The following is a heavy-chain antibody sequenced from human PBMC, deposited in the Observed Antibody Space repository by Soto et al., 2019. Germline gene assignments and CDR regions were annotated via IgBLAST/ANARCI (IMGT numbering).Heavy chain of an antibody. J-gene: IGHJ4*02. CDR1: GYTFTIYG. D-gene: IGHD2-15*01. CDR3: ARIGEFDCSGGSCLADY. Sequence: ASVNVSCKASGYTFTIYGISWVRQAPRQGLEWMGWISAYNGNTNYAQKLQGRVTMTTDTSTSTAYMELRSLRSDDTAVYYCARIGEFDCSGGSCLADYWGQGTLVTVS. V-gene: IGHV1-18*01. CDR2: ISAYNGNT.